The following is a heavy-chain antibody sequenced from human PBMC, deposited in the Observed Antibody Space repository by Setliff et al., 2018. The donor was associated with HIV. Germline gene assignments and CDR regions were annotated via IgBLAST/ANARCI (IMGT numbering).Heavy chain of an antibody. V-gene: IGHV3-23*01. D-gene: IGHD6-13*01. CDR2: ISGSGATT. CDR1: GFTLSDHH. CDR3: AKTTPSSIRSPYYYYMDV. J-gene: IGHJ6*03. Sequence: GGSLRLSCAASGFTLSDHHMNWIRRAPGKGLEWVSGISGSGATTNYADSVKGRFTISRDNSKNTLYLQMSTLRAEDTAVYYCAKTTPSSIRSPYYYYMDVWGKGTTVTVSS.